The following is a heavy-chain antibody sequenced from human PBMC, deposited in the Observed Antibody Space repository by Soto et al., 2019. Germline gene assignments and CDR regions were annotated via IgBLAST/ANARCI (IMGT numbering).Heavy chain of an antibody. D-gene: IGHD3-3*01. Sequence: SQTLSLTCAISGDSVSSNSSAWSWIRQSPSRGLEWLGRTYYRSKWYNDYAVSVKSRITINPDTSKNQCSLQLKSVTPEDTAVYYCVRGIGYIDSWGQGTLVTVSS. J-gene: IGHJ4*02. V-gene: IGHV6-1*01. CDR3: VRGIGYIDS. CDR1: GDSVSSNSSA. CDR2: TYYRSKWYN.